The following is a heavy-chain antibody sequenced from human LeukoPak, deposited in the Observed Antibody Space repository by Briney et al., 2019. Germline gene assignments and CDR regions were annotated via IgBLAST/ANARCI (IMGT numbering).Heavy chain of an antibody. D-gene: IGHD2-15*01. CDR2: ISGSGGST. J-gene: IGHJ4*02. CDR1: GFTLSSYA. Sequence: GGSLRLSCAASGFTLSSYAMSWVRQAPGKGLEWVSAISGSGGSTYYADSVKGRFTISRDNSKNTLYLQMNSLRAEDTAVYYCAKDRLRLLTSRIPDYWGQGTLVTVSS. CDR3: AKDRLRLLTSRIPDY. V-gene: IGHV3-23*01.